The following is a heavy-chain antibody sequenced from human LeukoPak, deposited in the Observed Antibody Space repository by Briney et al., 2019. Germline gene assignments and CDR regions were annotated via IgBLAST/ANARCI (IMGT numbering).Heavy chain of an antibody. CDR3: ASVSSDRIEAGGDY. CDR1: GFIFNNYP. J-gene: IGHJ4*02. CDR2: INSDGSSR. Sequence: GGSLRLSCAASGFIFNNYPMHWVRQAPGKGLVWVSRINSDGSSRNYADSVKGRFTISRDNAKNTLYLQMNSLRAEDTAVYYCASVSSDRIEAGGDYWGQGTLVTVSS. V-gene: IGHV3-74*01. D-gene: IGHD6-13*01.